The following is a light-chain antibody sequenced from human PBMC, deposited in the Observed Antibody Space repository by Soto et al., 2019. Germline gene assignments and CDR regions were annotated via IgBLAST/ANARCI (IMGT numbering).Light chain of an antibody. CDR2: DAS. J-gene: IGKJ1*01. Sequence: DIQLTQSPSTLSASIGDRVVITCRASQTIDRWLAWYQQRPGLAPRLLIYDASTLESGVPSRFSGSGSETEFTLTISSLKPDDFATYHCQQYEGNPTFCQGTTVEVK. CDR3: QQYEGNPT. V-gene: IGKV1-5*01. CDR1: QTIDRW.